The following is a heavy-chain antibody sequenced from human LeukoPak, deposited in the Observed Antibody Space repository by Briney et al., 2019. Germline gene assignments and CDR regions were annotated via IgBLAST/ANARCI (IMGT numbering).Heavy chain of an antibody. Sequence: GGSLRLSCAASGFTFSSFNMNWVRQTPRKGLEWVSSISSRQNDIQYADSLEGRFTISRDNAKNSLYLQMNSLRAEDTAVYFCAREVGSGWNYFDLWGQGTLVTVSS. CDR3: AREVGSGWNYFDL. V-gene: IGHV3-21*01. CDR2: ISSRQNDI. J-gene: IGHJ4*02. D-gene: IGHD6-19*01. CDR1: GFTFSSFN.